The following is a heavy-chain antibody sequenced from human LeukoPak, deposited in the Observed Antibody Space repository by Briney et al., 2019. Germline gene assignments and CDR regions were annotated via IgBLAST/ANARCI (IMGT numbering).Heavy chain of an antibody. D-gene: IGHD6-6*01. V-gene: IGHV1-46*01. CDR1: GYTFTSYY. J-gene: IGHJ2*01. CDR3: VRGASSIAALNPFWYFDL. CDR2: INPSGGST. Sequence: SVKVSCKASGYTFTSYYMHWVRQGPGQGLEWMGIINPSGGSTSYAQKFQGRVTMTRDTSTNTVYMELSSLRSEDTAVFYCVRGASSIAALNPFWYFDLWGRGTLVTVSS.